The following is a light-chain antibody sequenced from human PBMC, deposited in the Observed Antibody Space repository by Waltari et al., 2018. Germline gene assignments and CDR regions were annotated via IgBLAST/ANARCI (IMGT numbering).Light chain of an antibody. CDR3: QQRHSWPLT. CDR1: QSISSY. V-gene: IGKV3-11*01. CDR2: DAS. Sequence: EIVLTQSPATLSLSPGERATLSCRASQSISSYLGWYQQKPGQAPRLLIYDASNRATGIPARFSGSRSGTDFTLTISSLEPEDFAVYYCQQRHSWPLTFGGGTKVEI. J-gene: IGKJ4*01.